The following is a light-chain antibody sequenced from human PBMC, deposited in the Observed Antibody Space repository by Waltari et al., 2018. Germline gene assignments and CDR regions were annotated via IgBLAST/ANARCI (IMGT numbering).Light chain of an antibody. CDR1: SRDVGTYNL. V-gene: IGLV2-23*02. Sequence: QSALTQPASVSGSPGQSITISCTGTSRDVGTYNLVSWYQQHPGKAPKPLISEVSERPSGVSDRFSASKSADTASLTISGLQAEDEADYYCCSYSRSTTFVIFGGGTKLTVL. CDR3: CSYSRSTTFVI. J-gene: IGLJ2*01. CDR2: EVS.